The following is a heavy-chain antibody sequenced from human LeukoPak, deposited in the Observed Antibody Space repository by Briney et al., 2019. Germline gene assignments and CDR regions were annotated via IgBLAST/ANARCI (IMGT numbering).Heavy chain of an antibody. Sequence: GGSLRLSCAASGFTLSSYAMHWVRQAPGKGLEWVVVISDDGSNKYYVDSVKGRFTISRDNSKNTLYLQMNSLRVEDTAVYYCAREEEEGKTDAFDIWGQGTMVTVSS. CDR3: AREEEEGKTDAFDI. J-gene: IGHJ3*02. CDR1: GFTLSSYA. V-gene: IGHV3-30*04. D-gene: IGHD3-10*01. CDR2: ISDDGSNK.